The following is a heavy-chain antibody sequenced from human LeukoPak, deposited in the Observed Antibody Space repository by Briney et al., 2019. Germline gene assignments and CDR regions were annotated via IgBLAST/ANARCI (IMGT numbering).Heavy chain of an antibody. V-gene: IGHV3-23*01. CDR1: GFAFTSYA. CDR2: ISGSGGSI. CDR3: ATGYCSSTSCYK. Sequence: GGSLRLSCAASGFAFTSYAMNWVRQAPGKGLEWVSVISGSGGSIYYTESVKGRFTISKDKAKNSLYLQMNSLRAEDTAVYYCATGYCSSTSCYKWGQGTLVTVSS. J-gene: IGHJ4*02. D-gene: IGHD2-2*02.